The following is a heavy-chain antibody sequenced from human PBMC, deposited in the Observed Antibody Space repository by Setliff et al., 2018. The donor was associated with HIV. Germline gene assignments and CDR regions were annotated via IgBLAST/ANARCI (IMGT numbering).Heavy chain of an antibody. CDR1: GYRFSNFW. V-gene: IGHV5-51*01. CDR2: IYPGDSNT. Sequence: GESLKISCKTSGYRFSNFWIGWVRQMPGKGLEWMGIIYPGDSNTTYSPAFRGQVTISADKYTNTAYLQWTRLRASDTAIYYCARLGVGEGWFDPWGQGTLVTVSS. D-gene: IGHD2-15*01. J-gene: IGHJ5*02. CDR3: ARLGVGEGWFDP.